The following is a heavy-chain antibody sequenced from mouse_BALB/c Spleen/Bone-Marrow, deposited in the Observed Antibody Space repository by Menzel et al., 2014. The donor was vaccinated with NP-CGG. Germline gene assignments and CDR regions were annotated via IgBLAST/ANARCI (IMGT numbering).Heavy chain of an antibody. CDR3: TTGFAY. J-gene: IGHJ3*01. V-gene: IGHV6-6*02. CDR2: IRLKSNNYAT. CDR1: GFTSSNYW. Sequence: DVMLVESGGGLVQPGGSMKLSCVASGFTSSNYWMNWVRQSPEKGLDWDAKIRLKSNNYATHYAESVKGRFTISRDDSKSSVYLQMNNLRAEDTGIYYCTTGFAYWGQGTLVTVSA.